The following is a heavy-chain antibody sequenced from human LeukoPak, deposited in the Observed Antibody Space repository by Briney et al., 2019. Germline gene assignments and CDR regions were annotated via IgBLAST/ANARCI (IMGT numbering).Heavy chain of an antibody. Sequence: GGSLRLSCAASGFTFSSYWMSWVRQVPGKGPEWVANIDQDGSEKYYVDSVRGRFTISRDNAKNSLYLQMNSLRAEDTAVYYCARDRGYFYWGQGTLVTVSS. J-gene: IGHJ4*02. D-gene: IGHD5-18*01. CDR1: GFTFSSYW. CDR3: ARDRGYFY. V-gene: IGHV3-7*01. CDR2: IDQDGSEK.